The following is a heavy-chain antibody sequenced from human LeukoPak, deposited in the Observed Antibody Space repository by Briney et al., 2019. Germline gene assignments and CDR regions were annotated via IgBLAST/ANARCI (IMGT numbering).Heavy chain of an antibody. D-gene: IGHD1-1*01. CDR3: ATEGGATTETNDAFDI. CDR1: GFTFSSYA. J-gene: IGHJ3*02. Sequence: PGGSLRLSCAASGFTFSSYAMHWVRQAPGKGLEWVAVISYDGSNKYYADSVKGRFTISRDNSKNTLYLQMSSLSADDTALYYCATEGGATTETNDAFDIWGQGTMVTVSS. V-gene: IGHV3-30-3*01. CDR2: ISYDGSNK.